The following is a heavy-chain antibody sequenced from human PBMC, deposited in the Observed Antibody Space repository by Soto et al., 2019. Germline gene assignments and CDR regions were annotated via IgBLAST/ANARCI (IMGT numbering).Heavy chain of an antibody. D-gene: IGHD6-13*01. CDR1: GFTFSSYS. Sequence: LRLSCAASGFTFSSYSMNWVRQAPGKGLEWVSSISSSSYIYYADSVKGRFTISRDNAKNSLYLQMNSLRAEDTAAYYCARDSAAAGNPFDYWGQGTLVTVSS. CDR2: ISSSSYI. J-gene: IGHJ4*02. V-gene: IGHV3-21*01. CDR3: ARDSAAAGNPFDY.